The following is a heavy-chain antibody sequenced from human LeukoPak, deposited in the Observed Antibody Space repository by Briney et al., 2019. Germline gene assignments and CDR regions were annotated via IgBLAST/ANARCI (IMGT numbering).Heavy chain of an antibody. CDR3: ARGGVGSCSSTSCYSTLTYFDY. J-gene: IGHJ4*02. Sequence: ASVKVSCKASGYTFTSYYMHWVRQAPGQGLEWMGIINPSGGSTSYAQKFQGRVTMTRDMYTSTVYMELSSLRSEDTAVYYCARGGVGSCSSTSCYSTLTYFDYWGQGTLVTVSS. D-gene: IGHD2-2*01. CDR1: GYTFTSYY. CDR2: INPSGGST. V-gene: IGHV1-46*01.